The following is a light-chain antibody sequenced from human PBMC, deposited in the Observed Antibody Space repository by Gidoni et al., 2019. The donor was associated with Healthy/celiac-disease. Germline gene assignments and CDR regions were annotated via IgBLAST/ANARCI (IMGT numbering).Light chain of an antibody. Sequence: QSALTQPPSASGTTGQSVTISFTGTSSDVGGYNYVAWCQQHPGKAPKLMIYEVSKRPSGVPDRFSGSKSGNTASLTVSGLQAEDEADYYCSAYAGSNNLVFGTGTKVTVL. J-gene: IGLJ1*01. CDR2: EVS. CDR3: SAYAGSNNLV. V-gene: IGLV2-8*01. CDR1: SSDVGGYNY.